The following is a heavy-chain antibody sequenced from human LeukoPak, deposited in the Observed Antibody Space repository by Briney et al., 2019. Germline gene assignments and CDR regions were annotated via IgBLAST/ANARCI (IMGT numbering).Heavy chain of an antibody. Sequence: ASVKVSCKASGYTFTGYYMHWVRQAPGQGVELTGRLTHNSAGTNYAQKFPARVTMTRDPSITTAYMALSRLRSDDTAVYYCARDLASSSIDYWGQGTLVTVSS. CDR1: GYTFTGYY. D-gene: IGHD6-6*01. CDR3: ARDLASSSIDY. V-gene: IGHV1-2*06. J-gene: IGHJ4*02. CDR2: LTHNSAGT.